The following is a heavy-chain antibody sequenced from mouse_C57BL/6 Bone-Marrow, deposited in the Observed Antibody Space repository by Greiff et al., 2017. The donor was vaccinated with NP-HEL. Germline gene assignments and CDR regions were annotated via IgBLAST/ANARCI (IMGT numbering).Heavy chain of an antibody. CDR1: GYTFTSYG. V-gene: IGHV1-81*01. J-gene: IGHJ3*01. CDR2: IYPRSGNT. Sequence: QVQLQQSGAELARPGASVKLSCKASGYTFTSYGISWVKQRTGQGLEWIGEIYPRSGNTYYNEKFKGKATLTADKSSSTAYMELRSLTSEDSAVYFWARAGSDRFAYWGQGTLVTVSA. CDR3: ARAGSDRFAY.